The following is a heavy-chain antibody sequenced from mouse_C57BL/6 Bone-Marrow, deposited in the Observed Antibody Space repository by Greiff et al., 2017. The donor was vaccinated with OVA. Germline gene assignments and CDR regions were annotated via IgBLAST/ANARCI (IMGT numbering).Heavy chain of an antibody. V-gene: IGHV1-7*01. J-gene: IGHJ1*03. CDR1: GYTFTRYW. Sequence: VQLQQSGAELAKPGASVKLSCKASGYTFTRYWMHWVKQRPGQGLEWIGYINPSSGYNKYNQKVKDKATLTADKSSSTAYMQLSSRTYEDSAVYDCARVSTREYWYVDVWGTGTTVTVSS. CDR3: ARVSTREYWYVDV. CDR2: INPSSGYN. D-gene: IGHD3-3*01.